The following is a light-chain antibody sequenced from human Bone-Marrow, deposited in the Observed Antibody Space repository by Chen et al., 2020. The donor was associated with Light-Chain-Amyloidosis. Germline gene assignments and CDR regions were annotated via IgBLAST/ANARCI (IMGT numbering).Light chain of an antibody. Sequence: EFVLTQSPGTLSLSPGDRATLSCRTSQSISSTYLAWYQQKPGQAPRLLIYGVSSRATGIADRFSGSGSGTDFTLTISRLEPEDFAVYYCQQYSTSPLTFGGGTKVEIK. CDR2: GVS. V-gene: IGKV3-20*01. CDR1: QSISSTY. CDR3: QQYSTSPLT. J-gene: IGKJ4*01.